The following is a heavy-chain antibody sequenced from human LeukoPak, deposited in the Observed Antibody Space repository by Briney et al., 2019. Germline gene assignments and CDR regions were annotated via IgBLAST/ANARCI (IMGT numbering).Heavy chain of an antibody. CDR1: GGSISSSNW. V-gene: IGHV4-4*02. Sequence: SGTLSLTRAVSGGSISSSNWWSWVRQPPGKGLEWIGEIYHSGSTNYNPSLKSRVTISVDKSKNQFSLKLSSVTAADTAVYYCASDLKYYYDSSGYYYLNDYWGQGTLVTVSS. CDR3: ASDLKYYYDSSGYYYLNDY. J-gene: IGHJ4*02. D-gene: IGHD3-22*01. CDR2: IYHSGST.